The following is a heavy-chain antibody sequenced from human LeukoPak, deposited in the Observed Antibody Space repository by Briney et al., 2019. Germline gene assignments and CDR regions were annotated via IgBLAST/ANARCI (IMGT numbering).Heavy chain of an antibody. Sequence: GGSLRLSCAASGFTFSTYSMNWVRRAPGKGLERVAVISSDGNSKNFALSVKGRFAISRDNSKNTLFLQMNNLRSEDTALYYCVSPTADYPFLYYFDSWGQGTLVTVSS. CDR1: GFTFSTYS. D-gene: IGHD5-12*01. V-gene: IGHV3-30*03. CDR3: VSPTADYPFLYYFDS. CDR2: ISSDGNSK. J-gene: IGHJ4*02.